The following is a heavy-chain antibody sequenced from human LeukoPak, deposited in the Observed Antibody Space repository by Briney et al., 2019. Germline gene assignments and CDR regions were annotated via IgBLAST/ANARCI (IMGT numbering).Heavy chain of an antibody. CDR3: VRDHYYDSSGYTFRH. D-gene: IGHD3-22*01. CDR2: IYYSGST. Sequence: PSETLSLTCTVSGGSISSYYWSWIRQPPGKGLEWIGYIYYSGSTSYNPSLKSRVTISVDTSKNQFSLKLRSVTVADTAVYYCVRDHYYDSSGYTFRHWGQGTLVSVSS. J-gene: IGHJ1*01. V-gene: IGHV4-59*01. CDR1: GGSISSYY.